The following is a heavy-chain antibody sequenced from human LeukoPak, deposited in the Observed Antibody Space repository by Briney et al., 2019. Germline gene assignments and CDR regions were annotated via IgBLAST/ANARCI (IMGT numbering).Heavy chain of an antibody. CDR2: ISGSDDGT. D-gene: IGHD3-10*01. CDR1: GFTFNSYN. J-gene: IGHJ4*02. CDR3: AKDELLLSFED. V-gene: IGHV3-23*01. Sequence: GGSLRLSCAASGFTFNSYNMNWVRQAPGKGLEWVSAISGSDDGTYYADSVKGRFTISRDNSKNTLDLQMNSLRAEDTAVYYCAKDELLLSFEDWGQGTLVTVSS.